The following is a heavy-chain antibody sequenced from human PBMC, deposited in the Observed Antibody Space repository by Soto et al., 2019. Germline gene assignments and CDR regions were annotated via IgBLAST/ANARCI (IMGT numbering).Heavy chain of an antibody. CDR2: IYPGDSDT. Sequence: GESLKISCNGSGYSFTSYWIGWVRPMPGKGLEWMGIIYPGDSDTRYSPSFQGQVTISADKSISTAYLQWSSLKASDTAMYYCARTPAPKSLRYFDWSTLHGMDVWGQGTTVTVSS. CDR1: GYSFTSYW. D-gene: IGHD3-9*01. J-gene: IGHJ6*02. CDR3: ARTPAPKSLRYFDWSTLHGMDV. V-gene: IGHV5-51*01.